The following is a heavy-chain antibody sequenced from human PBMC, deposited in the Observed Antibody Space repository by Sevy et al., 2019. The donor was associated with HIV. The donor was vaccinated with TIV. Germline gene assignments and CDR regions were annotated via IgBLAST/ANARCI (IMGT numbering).Heavy chain of an antibody. D-gene: IGHD4-17*01. J-gene: IGHJ4*02. CDR1: GFTFSSYS. V-gene: IGHV3-21*01. CDR3: ARVWVTTRYYFDY. CDR2: ISSSSSYI. Sequence: GGSLRLSCAASGFTFSSYSMNWVRQAPGKGLEWVSSISSSSSYIYYADSVKGRFTISRDNAKNSLYLQMNSLRAEDTAVYYCARVWVTTRYYFDYWGQGTLVTVSS.